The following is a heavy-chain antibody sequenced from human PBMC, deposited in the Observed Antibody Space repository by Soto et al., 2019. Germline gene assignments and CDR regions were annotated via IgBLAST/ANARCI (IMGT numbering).Heavy chain of an antibody. CDR1: GYTFTSYG. CDR2: ISAYNGNT. CDR3: ASSGGLVGQLDY. Sequence: QVQLVQSGAEVKKPGASVKVSCKASGYTFTSYGISWVRQAPGQGFEWMGWISAYNGNTNYAQKLQGRVTMTTDTTTSTAYLGMRSLESGDTAVYYCASSGGLVGQLDYWGQGTLVTVSS. J-gene: IGHJ4*02. D-gene: IGHD3-10*01. V-gene: IGHV1-18*01.